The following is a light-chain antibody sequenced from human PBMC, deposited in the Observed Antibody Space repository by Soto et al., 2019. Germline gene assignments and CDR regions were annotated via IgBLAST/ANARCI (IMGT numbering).Light chain of an antibody. CDR1: QSISSY. CDR2: AAS. Sequence: DIQMTQSPSSLSASVGDRVTITCRASQSISSYLNWYRQKPGKAPKLLIYAASSLQSGVPSRFSGSGSGTDFTLTISSLQPEAFATYYCQQSYSTPPTFGRGTKVEIK. J-gene: IGKJ1*01. CDR3: QQSYSTPPT. V-gene: IGKV1-39*01.